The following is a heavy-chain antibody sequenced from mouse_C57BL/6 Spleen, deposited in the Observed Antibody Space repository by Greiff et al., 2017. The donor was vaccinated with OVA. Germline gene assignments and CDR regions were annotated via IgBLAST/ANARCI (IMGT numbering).Heavy chain of an antibody. CDR2: IYPGSGST. CDR3: ARCPLQLEHYYAMDY. J-gene: IGHJ4*01. V-gene: IGHV1-55*01. CDR1: GYTFTSYW. Sequence: QVQLKQPGAELVKPGASVKMSCKASGYTFTSYWITWVKQRPGQGLEWIGDIYPGSGSTNYNEKFKSKATLTVDTSSSTAYMQLSSLTSEDSAVYYCARCPLQLEHYYAMDYWGQGTSVTVSS. D-gene: IGHD4-1*02.